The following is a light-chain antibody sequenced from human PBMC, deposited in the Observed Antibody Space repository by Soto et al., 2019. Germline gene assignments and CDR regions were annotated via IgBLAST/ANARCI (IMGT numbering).Light chain of an antibody. CDR2: AAS. Sequence: IVMTQSPATLSVSPGERATLSCRATQSVTINLAWYQQKPGQVPRLLIYAASTRATGIPARFGGSGSETEFTLTISSLQSEDFAVYYCHQYHNWPWTFGQGTKVDI. V-gene: IGKV3-15*01. J-gene: IGKJ1*01. CDR1: QSVTIN. CDR3: HQYHNWPWT.